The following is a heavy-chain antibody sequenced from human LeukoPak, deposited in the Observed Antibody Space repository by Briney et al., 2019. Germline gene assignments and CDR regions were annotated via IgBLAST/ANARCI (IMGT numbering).Heavy chain of an antibody. CDR3: AREPPEGSWFDY. CDR1: GFTFSSYA. D-gene: IGHD6-13*01. CDR2: ISYDGSNK. V-gene: IGHV3-30-3*01. J-gene: IGHJ4*02. Sequence: GGSLRLSCAASGFTFSSYAMHWVRQAPGKGLEWVAVISYDGSNKYYADSVKGRFTISRDNSKNTLYLQMNSLRAEDTAVYYCAREPPEGSWFDYWGQGTLVTVSS.